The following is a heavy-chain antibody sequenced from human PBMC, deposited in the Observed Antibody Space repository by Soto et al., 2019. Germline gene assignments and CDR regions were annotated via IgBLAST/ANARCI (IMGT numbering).Heavy chain of an antibody. D-gene: IGHD2-2*01. V-gene: IGHV1-8*01. Sequence: ASVKVSCKASGYTFTSYDINWVRQATGQGLEWMGWMNPNSGNTGYAQKFQGRVTMTRNTSISTAYMELSSLRSEDTAVYYCAGGCFCVCVVPAAPFDYWGQGALVTVSS. J-gene: IGHJ4*02. CDR2: MNPNSGNT. CDR1: GYTFTSYD. CDR3: AGGCFCVCVVPAAPFDY.